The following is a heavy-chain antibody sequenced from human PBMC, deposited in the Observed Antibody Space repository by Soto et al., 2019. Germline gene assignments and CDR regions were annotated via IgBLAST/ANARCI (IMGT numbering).Heavy chain of an antibody. D-gene: IGHD3-10*01. J-gene: IGHJ4*02. CDR3: ARTYYYGSGTLSGFDY. CDR2: TYYSGST. V-gene: IGHV4-31*03. Sequence: QVQLQESGPGLVKPSQTLSLTCTVSGGSISSGGYYWSWIRQHPGKGLEWIGYTYYSGSTYYNPSLKSRVTISVDTSKNQFSMKLSSVTAADTAVYYCARTYYYGSGTLSGFDYWGQGTLVTVSS. CDR1: GGSISSGGYY.